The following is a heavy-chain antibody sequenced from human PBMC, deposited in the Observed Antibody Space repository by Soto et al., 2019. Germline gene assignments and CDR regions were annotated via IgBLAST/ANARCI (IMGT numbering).Heavy chain of an antibody. J-gene: IGHJ5*02. Sequence: SQTLSLTCAISGDSVSSNSAAWNWIRQSPSRGLEWLGRTYYRFKWYNDYAVSVKSRITINPDTSKNQFSLQLNSVTPEDMALYYCARDLLRFLEWLPFDPWGQGTLVTVSS. CDR3: ARDLLRFLEWLPFDP. V-gene: IGHV6-1*01. D-gene: IGHD3-3*01. CDR2: TYYRFKWYN. CDR1: GDSVSSNSAA.